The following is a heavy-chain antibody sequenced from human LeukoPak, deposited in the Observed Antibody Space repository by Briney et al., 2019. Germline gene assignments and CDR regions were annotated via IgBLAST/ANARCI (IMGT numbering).Heavy chain of an antibody. CDR2: INPNSGGT. V-gene: IGHV1-2*04. J-gene: IGHJ6*02. Sequence: ASVKVSCKASGYTFTGYYMHWVRQAPGQGLEWMGWINPNSGGTNYAQKFQGWVTMTRNTSISTAYMELSSLRSEDTAVYYCARGPGRARAHYYYYYGMDVWGQGTTVTVSS. D-gene: IGHD1-26*01. CDR1: GYTFTGYY. CDR3: ARGPGRARAHYYYYYGMDV.